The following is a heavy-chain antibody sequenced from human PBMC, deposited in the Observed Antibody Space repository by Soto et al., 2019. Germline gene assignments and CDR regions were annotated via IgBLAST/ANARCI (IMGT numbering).Heavy chain of an antibody. CDR2: IWYDGSNK. CDR3: ARDGGGYTPPPFDY. D-gene: IGHD1-26*01. Sequence: GGSLRLSCAASGFSFSSYGMHWVRQAPGKGLEWVAVIWYDGSNKYYADSVKGRFTISRDNSKNTLYLQMNSLRAEDTAVYYRARDGGGYTPPPFDYWGQETLVTVSS. CDR1: GFSFSSYG. V-gene: IGHV3-33*01. J-gene: IGHJ4*02.